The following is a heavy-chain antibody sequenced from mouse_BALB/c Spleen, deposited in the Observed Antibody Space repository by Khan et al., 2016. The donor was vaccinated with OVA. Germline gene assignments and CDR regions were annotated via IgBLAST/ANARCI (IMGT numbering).Heavy chain of an antibody. J-gene: IGHJ3*01. CDR2: ITYSGST. V-gene: IGHV3-2*02. Sequence: VQLQESGPGLVKPSQSLSLTCTVTGYSITSDYAWNWIRQFPGNKLEWMGYITYSGSTSYIPSLKSRISITRDTSKNQFFLQLNSVTSEDTATYYGARGRAYWGQGTLVTVSA. D-gene: IGHD3-3*01. CDR1: GYSITSDYA. CDR3: ARGRAY.